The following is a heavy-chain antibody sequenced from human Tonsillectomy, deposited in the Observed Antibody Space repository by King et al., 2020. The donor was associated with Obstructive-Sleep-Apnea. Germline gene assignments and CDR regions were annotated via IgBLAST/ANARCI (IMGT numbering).Heavy chain of an antibody. CDR1: GGSINSGDYY. CDR2: IYYSGST. J-gene: IGHJ4*02. CDR3: ARRHASIELATMTTVDY. D-gene: IGHD5-24*01. V-gene: IGHV4-30-4*01. Sequence: VQLQESGPGLVKPSQTLSLTCTVSGGSINSGDYYWSWIRKPPGKGLEWIGFIYYSGSTYYNPSLKSRVTISIDTSKNQFSLKLSSVTAADTAVYYCARRHASIELATMTTVDYWGQGTLVTVSS.